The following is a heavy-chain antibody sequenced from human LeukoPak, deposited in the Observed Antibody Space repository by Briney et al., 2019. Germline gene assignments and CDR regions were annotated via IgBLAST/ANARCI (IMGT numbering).Heavy chain of an antibody. J-gene: IGHJ3*02. V-gene: IGHV5-51*01. CDR2: IYPGDSDT. Sequence: GESLKISCKGSGYSFIRYWIGWVRQMPGKGLEWMGIIYPGDSDTRYSPSFQGQVTISADKSISTAYLQWSSLKASDTAMYYCARCDSSGYSADAFDIWGQGTMVTVSS. CDR1: GYSFIRYW. D-gene: IGHD3-22*01. CDR3: ARCDSSGYSADAFDI.